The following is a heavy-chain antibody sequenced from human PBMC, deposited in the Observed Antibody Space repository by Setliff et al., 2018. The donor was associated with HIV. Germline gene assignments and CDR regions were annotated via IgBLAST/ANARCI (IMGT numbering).Heavy chain of an antibody. CDR3: ARGREAWSAYDS. CDR2: IYYNEKT. D-gene: IGHD3-3*01. CDR1: GGSASNSRYY. V-gene: IGHV4-39*01. Sequence: SETLSLTCTVSGGSASNSRYYWAWIRQPPGKGLEYIGSIYYNEKTYYSPSLKSRVTISIDTSKNQFSLNLTSVTAADSAVYHCARGREAWSAYDSWGQGTLVTVSS. J-gene: IGHJ5*02.